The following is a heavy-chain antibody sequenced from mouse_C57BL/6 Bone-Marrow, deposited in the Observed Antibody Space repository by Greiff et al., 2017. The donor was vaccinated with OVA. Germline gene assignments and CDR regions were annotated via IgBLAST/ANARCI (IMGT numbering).Heavy chain of an antibody. CDR2: IRNKANGYTT. V-gene: IGHV7-3*01. J-gene: IGHJ1*03. CDR3: AIYPSITTVVATRYFDV. D-gene: IGHD1-1*01. CDR1: GFTFTDYY. Sequence: EVQLVESGGGLVQPGGSLSLSCAASGFTFTDYYMSWVRQPPGKALEWLGFIRNKANGYTTEYSASVQGRFTISRDNPQSILYLRMNALRAEDSATYYCAIYPSITTVVATRYFDVWGTGTTVTVSS.